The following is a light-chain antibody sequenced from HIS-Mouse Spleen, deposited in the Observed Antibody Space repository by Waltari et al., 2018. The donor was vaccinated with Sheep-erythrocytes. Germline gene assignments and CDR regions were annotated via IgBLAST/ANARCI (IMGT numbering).Light chain of an antibody. CDR3: CSYAGSSTPWV. J-gene: IGLJ3*02. Sequence: QSALTQPASVSGFPGQSITISCTGTSSDVGRYNLVSWYQQHPGKAPKLMIYEGSKRPSGVSSRFSGSKSGNTASLTISGLQAEDEADYYCCSYAGSSTPWVFGGGTKLTVL. CDR2: EGS. CDR1: SSDVGRYNL. V-gene: IGLV2-23*01.